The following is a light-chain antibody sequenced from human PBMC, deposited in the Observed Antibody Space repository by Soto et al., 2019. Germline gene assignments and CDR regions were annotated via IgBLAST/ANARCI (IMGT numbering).Light chain of an antibody. CDR1: RRVGSK. CDR2: GAS. J-gene: IGKJ1*01. CDR3: QQYNNWPPWT. V-gene: IGKV3-15*01. Sequence: EVVMTQSPATLSVSPGESPTAPCGPSRRVGSKLAWYQQKPGKAPRLLIHGASTRATVVPARFSGSGSGTEFTLTISSLQSEDFAVYYCQQYNNWPPWTFGQGTKVEIK.